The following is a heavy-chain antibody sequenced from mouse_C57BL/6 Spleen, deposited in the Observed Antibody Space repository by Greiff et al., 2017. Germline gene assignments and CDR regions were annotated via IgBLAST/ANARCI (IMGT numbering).Heavy chain of an antibody. Sequence: QVQLQQPGAELVRPGTSVKLSCKASGYTFTSYWMHWVKQRPGQGLEWIGVIDPSDSYTNYNQKFKGKATLTVDNSSSTAYMQLSSLPSEDSAVYYCARTGCGSRLDVWGTGTTVTVSS. CDR1: GYTFTSYW. D-gene: IGHD1-1*01. CDR3: ARTGCGSRLDV. J-gene: IGHJ1*03. CDR2: IDPSDSYT. V-gene: IGHV1-59*01.